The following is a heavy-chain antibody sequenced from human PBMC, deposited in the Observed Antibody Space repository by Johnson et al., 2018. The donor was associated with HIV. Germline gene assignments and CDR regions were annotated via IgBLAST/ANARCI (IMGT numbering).Heavy chain of an antibody. CDR1: GFTFSDYY. Sequence: VQLVESGGGLLPPGGSLKLSCAASGFTFSDYYMSWIRQAPGKGLEWVSYLSSSGSTIYYADSVKGRFTISRYNAKNSLYLQMNSLRAEDTAVYYCARDRGFSGSYFGAFDIWGQGTMVTVSS. J-gene: IGHJ3*02. D-gene: IGHD1-26*01. CDR3: ARDRGFSGSYFGAFDI. V-gene: IGHV3-11*04. CDR2: LSSSGSTI.